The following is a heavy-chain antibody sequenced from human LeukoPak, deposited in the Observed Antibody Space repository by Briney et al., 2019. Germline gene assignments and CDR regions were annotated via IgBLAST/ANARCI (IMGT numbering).Heavy chain of an antibody. D-gene: IGHD3-3*01. CDR1: GYTFTSYG. J-gene: IGHJ6*03. V-gene: IGHV1-18*01. CDR2: ISAYNGNT. CDR3: ARSPERSGSKYYYYYMDV. Sequence: ASVKVSCKASGYTFTSYGISWVRQAPGQGLEWMGWISAYNGNTNYAQKLQGRVTMTTDTSTSTAYMELRSLRSEDTAVYYCARSPERSGSKYYYYYMDVWGKGTTVTVSS.